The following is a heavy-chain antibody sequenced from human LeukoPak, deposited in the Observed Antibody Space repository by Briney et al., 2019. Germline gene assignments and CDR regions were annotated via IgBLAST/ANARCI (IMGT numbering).Heavy chain of an antibody. D-gene: IGHD1-26*01. CDR2: FSYSGST. CDR1: GGSISSYY. CDR3: ARMYSGTSYYFDY. J-gene: IGHJ4*02. Sequence: SETLSLTCTVSGGSISSYYWGWIRQPPGKGLEWIGYFSYSGSTKYNPSLKSRVTMSVDTSKNQFSLKLNSVTAADTAVYYCARMYSGTSYYFDYWGQGTLVTVSS. V-gene: IGHV4-59*01.